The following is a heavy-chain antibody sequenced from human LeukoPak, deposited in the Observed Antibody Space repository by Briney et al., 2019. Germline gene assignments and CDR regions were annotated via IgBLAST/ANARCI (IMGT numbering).Heavy chain of an antibody. J-gene: IGHJ5*02. V-gene: IGHV4-39*01. CDR3: ARHGYCRSTSCYGGWFDP. CDR2: IYYSGST. D-gene: IGHD2-2*03. CDR1: GGSISSSSYY. Sequence: SETLSLTCTVSGGSISSSSYYWGWIRQPPGKGLEWIGSIYYSGSTYYNPSLKSRVTISVDTSKNQFSLKLSSVTAADTAVYYCARHGYCRSTSCYGGWFDPWGQGTLVTVSS.